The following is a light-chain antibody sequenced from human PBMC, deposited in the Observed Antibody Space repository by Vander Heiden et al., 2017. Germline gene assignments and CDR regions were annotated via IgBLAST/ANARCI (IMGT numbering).Light chain of an antibody. CDR1: NNGSKK. V-gene: IGLV3-9*01. CDR3: QVGDSSVL. Sequence: SYALTQPLSLSVALGRTARITCGGNNNGSKKVHGHQQKPGQDLVLVIYRDISRPSGIPERFSGSNSGTTATMTISRAQAGDEDYYYWQVGDSSVLFGGGTKLTVL. J-gene: IGLJ2*01. CDR2: RDI.